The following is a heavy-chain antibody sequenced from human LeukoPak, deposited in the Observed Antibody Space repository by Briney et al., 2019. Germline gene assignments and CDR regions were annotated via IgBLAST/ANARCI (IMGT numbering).Heavy chain of an antibody. CDR1: GFTVRSNY. Sequence: PGGSLRLSCATSGFTVRSNYMSWVRQAPGKGLEWVSVIYSGGSTYYAGSEKGRFTISRDNSKNTLYLQMNSLRAEDTTVYYCARTIYGLGSNPLVYWAQGTLVRFSS. J-gene: IGHJ4*02. D-gene: IGHD3-10*01. CDR2: IYSGGST. V-gene: IGHV3-53*01. CDR3: ARTIYGLGSNPLVY.